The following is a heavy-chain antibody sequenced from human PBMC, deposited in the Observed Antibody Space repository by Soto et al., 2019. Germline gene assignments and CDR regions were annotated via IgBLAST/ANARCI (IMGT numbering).Heavy chain of an antibody. J-gene: IGHJ4*02. CDR1: GXTLSNNY. D-gene: IGHD4-17*01. V-gene: IGHV3-53*01. CDR2: IYSGGGT. CDR3: ARYGDYLYYFDY. Sequence: GSLRLSCAASGXTLSNNYMSWVRQAPGKGLEWVSVIYSGGGTYYADSVKGRFTISRDNSKNTLYLQMNSLRAEDKAVYYCARYGDYLYYFDYWGQGTLGTVS.